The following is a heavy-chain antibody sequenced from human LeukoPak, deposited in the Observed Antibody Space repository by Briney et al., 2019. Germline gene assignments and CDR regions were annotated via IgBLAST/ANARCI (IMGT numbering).Heavy chain of an antibody. D-gene: IGHD2-2*01. Sequence: LPGGSLRLSCAASGFTFSSYAMSWVRQAPGKGLEWVSAISGRGGSTYYADSVKGRFTISRDNSKNTLYLQMNSLRAEDTAVYYCAKDALGGSTSCFDYWGQGTLVTVSS. J-gene: IGHJ4*02. CDR2: ISGRGGST. CDR3: AKDALGGSTSCFDY. CDR1: GFTFSSYA. V-gene: IGHV3-23*01.